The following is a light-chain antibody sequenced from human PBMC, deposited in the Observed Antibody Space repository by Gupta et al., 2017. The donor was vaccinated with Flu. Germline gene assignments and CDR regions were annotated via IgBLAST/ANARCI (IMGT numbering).Light chain of an antibody. J-gene: IGKJ1*01. CDR2: GAS. CDR1: QSVGGNY. Sequence: EIVLTQSPGTLSLSPGERATLSCRASQSVGGNYLAWYQQKPGQAPRLLIYGASSRATGIPDRFSGSGSGTDFTLTISRLEPEDFAVYYCQQYAGSPPWTFGQGTRVEIK. CDR3: QQYAGSPPWT. V-gene: IGKV3-20*01.